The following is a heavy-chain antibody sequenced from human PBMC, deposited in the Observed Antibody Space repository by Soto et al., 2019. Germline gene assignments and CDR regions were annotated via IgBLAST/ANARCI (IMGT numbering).Heavy chain of an antibody. D-gene: IGHD2-15*01. J-gene: IGHJ5*02. CDR3: ARAVRGAVVTLWFDP. CDR1: GDTFSSYA. CDR2: IIPIFGTA. V-gene: IGHV1-69*13. Sequence: GASVKVSCKASGDTFSSYAISWVRQAPGQGLEWMGGIIPIFGTANYAQKFQGRVTITADESTSTAYMELSSLRSEDTAVYYCARAVRGAVVTLWFDPWGQGTLVTVSS.